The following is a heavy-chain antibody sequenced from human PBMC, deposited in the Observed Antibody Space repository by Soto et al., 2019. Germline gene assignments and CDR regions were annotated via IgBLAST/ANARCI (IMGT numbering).Heavy chain of an antibody. V-gene: IGHV3-33*01. CDR1: GFTFSSYG. CDR2: IWFDGSDK. Sequence: QVQLVESGGGVVQPGRSLRLSCAASGFTFSSYGMHWVRQAPGKGLEWVALIWFDGSDKYYTGSVKGRFTISRDNSKSTLYLQMNTLRAEDTAVYYCARLYCSASSCYSVGAFDIRGQGTMVTVSS. J-gene: IGHJ3*02. D-gene: IGHD2-15*01. CDR3: ARLYCSASSCYSVGAFDI.